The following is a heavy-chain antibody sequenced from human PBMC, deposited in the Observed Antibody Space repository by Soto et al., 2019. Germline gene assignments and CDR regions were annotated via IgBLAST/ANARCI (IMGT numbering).Heavy chain of an antibody. CDR2: IYYSGST. J-gene: IGHJ5*02. D-gene: IGHD3-9*01. V-gene: IGHV4-59*01. CDR3: ARGYYDILTGDSDWFDP. CDR1: GGSISSYY. Sequence: PSETLSLTCTVSGGSISSYYWSWTRQPPGKGLEWIGYIYYSGSTNYNPSLKSRVTISVDTSKNQFSLKLSSVTAADTAVYYCARGYYDILTGDSDWFDPWGQGTLVTVSS.